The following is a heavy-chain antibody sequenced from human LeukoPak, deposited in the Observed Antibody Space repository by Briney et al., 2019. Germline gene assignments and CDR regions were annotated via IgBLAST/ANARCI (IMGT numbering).Heavy chain of an antibody. CDR3: AYSCSGDSCSFFDY. V-gene: IGHV3-66*01. Sequence: PGGSLRLSCAASGVTGSSNYLSWVRQAPGKGLEWVSVIFSGGSTYYADSVKGRFTTSRDNSKSTLYLQMNSLRAEDTAVYYCAYSCSGDSCSFFDYWGQGTLVTVSS. CDR1: GVTGSSNY. J-gene: IGHJ4*02. D-gene: IGHD2-15*01. CDR2: IFSGGST.